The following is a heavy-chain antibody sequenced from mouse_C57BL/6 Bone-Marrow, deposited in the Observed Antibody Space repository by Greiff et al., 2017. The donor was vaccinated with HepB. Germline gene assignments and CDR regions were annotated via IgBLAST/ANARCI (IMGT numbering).Heavy chain of an antibody. CDR2: IWRGGST. V-gene: IGHV2-5*01. CDR3: AKKGGYHFYYAMDY. Sequence: VKLMESGPGLVQPSHSLSITCTVSGFSFTSYGVHWVRQSPGKGLEWLGVIWRGGSTDYNAAFMSRLSITKDNSKSQVFFKMNSLQADDTAIYYCAKKGGYHFYYAMDYWGQGTSVTVSS. J-gene: IGHJ4*01. D-gene: IGHD2-2*01. CDR1: GFSFTSYG.